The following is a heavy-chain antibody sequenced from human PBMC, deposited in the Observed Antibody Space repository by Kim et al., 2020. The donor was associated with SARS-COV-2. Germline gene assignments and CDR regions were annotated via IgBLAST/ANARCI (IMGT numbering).Heavy chain of an antibody. CDR1: GFTFSSYW. J-gene: IGHJ6*02. CDR2: IKQDGSEK. Sequence: GGSLRLSCAASGFTFSSYWMSWVRQAPGKGLEWVANIKQDGSEKYYVDSVKGRFTISRDNAKNSLYLQMNSLRAEDTAVYYCARDAGYYYDSSGSPYYGMDVWGQGTTVTVSS. D-gene: IGHD3-22*01. V-gene: IGHV3-7*01. CDR3: ARDAGYYYDSSGSPYYGMDV.